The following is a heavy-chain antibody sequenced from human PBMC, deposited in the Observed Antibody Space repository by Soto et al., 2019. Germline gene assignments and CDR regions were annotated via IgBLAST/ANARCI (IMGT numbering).Heavy chain of an antibody. J-gene: IGHJ4*02. CDR1: GFTFSNYW. CDR3: VRESHGDY. Sequence: VQLVESGGGLVQPGGSLRLSCAGSGFTFSNYWMHWVRQAPGKELEWVSRIDHDGPTDYADSVRGRFTISRDNAENTLYLQMNSLRPEDTAVYYCVRESHGDYWGQGTLVTVSS. V-gene: IGHV3-74*01. CDR2: IDHDGPT.